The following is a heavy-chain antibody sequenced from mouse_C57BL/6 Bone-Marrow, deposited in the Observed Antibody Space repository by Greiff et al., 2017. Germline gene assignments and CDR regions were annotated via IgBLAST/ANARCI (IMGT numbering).Heavy chain of an antibody. CDR1: GYTFTDYY. Sequence: EVQLQQPGPELVKPGASVKISCKASGYTFTDYYMNWVKQSHGKSLEWIGDINPNNGGTSYNQKFKGKATLTVDKSSSTAYMELRSLTSDDSAVYYCSRYGSSYDYFDYWGQGTTLTVSS. D-gene: IGHD1-1*01. CDR2: INPNNGGT. CDR3: SRYGSSYDYFDY. V-gene: IGHV1-26*01. J-gene: IGHJ2*01.